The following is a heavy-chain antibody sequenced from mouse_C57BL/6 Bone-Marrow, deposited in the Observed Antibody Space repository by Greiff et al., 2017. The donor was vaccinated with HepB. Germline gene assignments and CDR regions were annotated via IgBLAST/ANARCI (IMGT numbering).Heavy chain of an antibody. Sequence: QVQLQQSGAELVRPGASVKLSCKASGYTFTDYYINWVKQRPGQGLEWIARIYPGSGNTYYNEKFKGKATLTAEKSSSTAYMQLSSLTSEDSAVYFCARSEYYGSSYGYAMDYWGQGTSVTVSS. J-gene: IGHJ4*01. D-gene: IGHD1-1*01. CDR2: IYPGSGNT. CDR3: ARSEYYGSSYGYAMDY. V-gene: IGHV1-76*01. CDR1: GYTFTDYY.